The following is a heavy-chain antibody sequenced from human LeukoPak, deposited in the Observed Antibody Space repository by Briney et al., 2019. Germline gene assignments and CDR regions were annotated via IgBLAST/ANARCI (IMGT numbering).Heavy chain of an antibody. Sequence: SETLSLTCTVPGGSISSYYWSWIRQPPGKGLEWIGYIYYSGSTNYNPSLKSRVTISVDTSKNQFSLKLSSVTAADTAVYYCARETNYDSSLDYWGQGTLVTVSS. D-gene: IGHD3-22*01. J-gene: IGHJ4*02. V-gene: IGHV4-59*01. CDR3: ARETNYDSSLDY. CDR1: GGSISSYY. CDR2: IYYSGST.